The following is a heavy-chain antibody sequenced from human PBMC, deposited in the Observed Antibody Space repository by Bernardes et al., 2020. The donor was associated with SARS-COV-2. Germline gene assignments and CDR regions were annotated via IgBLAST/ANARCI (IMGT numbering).Heavy chain of an antibody. Sequence: ASVKVSCKASGFTFKNYIITWVRQAPGQGLEWMGWIATTNATTNYAQRLRGRVTMTIDTSTSTAYMELRGLRSDDTALYYCARDDWGYKYYYGMDVWGQGTTVTVSS. V-gene: IGHV1-18*01. CDR3: ARDDWGYKYYYGMDV. D-gene: IGHD7-27*01. J-gene: IGHJ6*02. CDR1: GFTFKNYI. CDR2: IATTNATT.